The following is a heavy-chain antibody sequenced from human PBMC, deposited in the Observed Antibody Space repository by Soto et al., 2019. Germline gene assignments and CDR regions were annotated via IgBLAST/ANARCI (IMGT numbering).Heavy chain of an antibody. CDR1: GLTFSSYA. Sequence: QVHLVESGGGVVQPGKSLRLSCTASGLTFSSYAVHWVRQAPGKGLEWVSVISGDGGNKYFAESVRGRFLISRDNSKNTVYLQMNSLRHEETAVYFCARRLTSTVSALGYWGQGTLVTVSS. D-gene: IGHD6-19*01. J-gene: IGHJ4*02. CDR2: ISGDGGNK. CDR3: ARRLTSTVSALGY. V-gene: IGHV3-30-3*01.